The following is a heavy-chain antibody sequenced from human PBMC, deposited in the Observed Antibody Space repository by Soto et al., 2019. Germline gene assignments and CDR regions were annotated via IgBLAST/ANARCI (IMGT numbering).Heavy chain of an antibody. CDR1: GYTFTSYY. J-gene: IGHJ5*02. V-gene: IGHV1-46*03. CDR3: ARVATPTTVTTFWFDP. CDR2: INPSGGST. Sequence: ASVKVSCKASGYTFTSYYMHWVRQAPGQGLEWMGIINPSGGSTSYAQKFQGRVTMTRDTSTSTVYMELGSLRSEDTAVYYCARVATPTTVTTFWFDPWGQGTLVTVSS. D-gene: IGHD4-17*01.